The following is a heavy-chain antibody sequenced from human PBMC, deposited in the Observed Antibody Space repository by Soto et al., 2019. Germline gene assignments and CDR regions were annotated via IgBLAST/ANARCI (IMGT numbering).Heavy chain of an antibody. Sequence: GESLKISCAASGFTFSSYGMHWVRQAPGKGLEWVAVIWYDGSNKYYADSVKGRFTISRDNSKNTLYLQMNSLRAEDTAVYYCARGLEMATIERFDYWGQGTLVTVSS. V-gene: IGHV3-33*01. D-gene: IGHD5-12*01. CDR3: ARGLEMATIERFDY. CDR1: GFTFSSYG. CDR2: IWYDGSNK. J-gene: IGHJ4*02.